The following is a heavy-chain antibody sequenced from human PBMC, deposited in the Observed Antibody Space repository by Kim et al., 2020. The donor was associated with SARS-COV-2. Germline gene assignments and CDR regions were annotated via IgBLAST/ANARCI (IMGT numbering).Heavy chain of an antibody. Sequence: GGSLRRSCAASGFSLSSYGMSWVRQAPGKGLEWVSTLSGDNTYYADSVKGRFTISRDNSKNTLYLQMNSLRVEDTALYYCAKDRKIGGGRDDYWGQGTLV. J-gene: IGHJ4*02. CDR1: GFSLSSYG. V-gene: IGHV3-23*01. D-gene: IGHD2-15*01. CDR2: LSGDNT. CDR3: AKDRKIGGGRDDY.